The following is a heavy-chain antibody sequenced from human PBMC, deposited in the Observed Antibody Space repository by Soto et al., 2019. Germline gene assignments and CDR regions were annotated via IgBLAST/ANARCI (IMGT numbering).Heavy chain of an antibody. V-gene: IGHV4-39*01. CDR1: GGAISSSSYY. CDR2: IYYSGKT. J-gene: IGHJ4*02. CDR3: ARVPVTGSSYTTDVDY. D-gene: IGHD1-1*01. Sequence: LQLQESGPGLVKPSETLSLTCTVSGGAISSSSYYWVWIRQPPGKGLEWIGSIYYSGKTYYNPSLKRHFTISVDTSKNPCPLKLTSVTAADTALYYCARVPVTGSSYTTDVDYWGQGTLVTVSS.